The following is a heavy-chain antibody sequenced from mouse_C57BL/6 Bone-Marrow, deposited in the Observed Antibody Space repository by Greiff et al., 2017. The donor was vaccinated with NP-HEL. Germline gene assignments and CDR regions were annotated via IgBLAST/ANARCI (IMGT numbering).Heavy chain of an antibody. J-gene: IGHJ4*01. Sequence: QVQLHQPGAELVMPGASVKLSCKASGYTFTSYWMHWVKQRPGQGLEWIGEIDPSDSYTNYNQKFKGKSTLTVDKSSSTAYMQLSSLTSEDSAVYYCARSWRGNYGAMDYWGQGTSVTVSS. D-gene: IGHD2-1*01. CDR1: GYTFTSYW. CDR2: IDPSDSYT. CDR3: ARSWRGNYGAMDY. V-gene: IGHV1-69*01.